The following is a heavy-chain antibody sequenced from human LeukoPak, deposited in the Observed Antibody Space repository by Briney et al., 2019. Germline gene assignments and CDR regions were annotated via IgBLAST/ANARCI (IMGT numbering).Heavy chain of an antibody. CDR1: GGSISSYY. J-gene: IGHJ4*02. CDR3: ARHKRYFYDGSGYYQYFDY. V-gene: IGHV4-4*07. Sequence: SETLSLTCTVSGGSISSYYWSWIRQPAGKGLEWIGRIYTSGSTNYNPSLKSRVTISVDTSKNQFSLKLSSVTAADTAVYYCARHKRYFYDGSGYYQYFDYWGQGTLVTVSS. D-gene: IGHD3-22*01. CDR2: IYTSGST.